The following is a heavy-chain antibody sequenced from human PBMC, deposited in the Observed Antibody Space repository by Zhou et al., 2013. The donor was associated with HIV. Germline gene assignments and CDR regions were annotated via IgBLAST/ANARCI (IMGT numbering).Heavy chain of an antibody. CDR3: ARVGIGPTLDYYYYMDV. J-gene: IGHJ6*03. Sequence: QVQLVQSGAEVKKPGSSVKVSCKASGGTFSSYAISWVRQAPGQGLEWMGGIIPIFGTANYAQKFQGRVTITTDESTSTAYMELSSLRSEDTAVYYCARVGIGPTLDYYYYMDVWGKGTTVTVSS. V-gene: IGHV1-69*05. CDR1: GGTFSSYA. D-gene: IGHD1-1*01. CDR2: IIPIFGTA.